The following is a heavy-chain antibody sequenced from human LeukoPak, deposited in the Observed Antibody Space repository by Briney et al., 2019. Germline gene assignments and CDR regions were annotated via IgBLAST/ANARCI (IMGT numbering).Heavy chain of an antibody. J-gene: IGHJ4*02. V-gene: IGHV4-34*01. CDR3: ATDGSRSYYDWSPTPSFDY. CDR2: INHSGST. D-gene: IGHD3-10*01. CDR1: GGSFSGYY. Sequence: SETLSLTCAVYGGSFSGYYWSWIRQPPGKGLEWVGEINHSGSTNYNPSLKSGVTISVDTSKNQFDLKLSSVTAADTAVYYCATDGSRSYYDWSPTPSFDYWGQGTLVTVSS.